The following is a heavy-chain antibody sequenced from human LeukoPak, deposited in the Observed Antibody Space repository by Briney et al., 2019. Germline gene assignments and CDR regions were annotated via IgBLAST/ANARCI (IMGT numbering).Heavy chain of an antibody. CDR2: INHSGST. V-gene: IGHV4-34*01. J-gene: IGHJ4*02. Sequence: SETLSLTCAVYGGSFSGYYWSWIRQPPGKGLEWIGEINHSGSTNYNPSLKSRVTISVDTSKNQFSLKLSSVTAADTAVYYCAREDGYNYHYWGQGTLVTVSS. CDR1: GGSFSGYY. CDR3: AREDGYNYHY. D-gene: IGHD5-24*01.